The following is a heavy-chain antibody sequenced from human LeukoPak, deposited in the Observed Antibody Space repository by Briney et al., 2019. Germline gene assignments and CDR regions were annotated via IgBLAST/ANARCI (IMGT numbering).Heavy chain of an antibody. Sequence: GGSLRLSCEVSGFTFSNFEMAWVRQGPGMGLEWLTYINDGGNITRYADTVRGRFTISRDSVKKSGFLQMNSLRVDDTAIYYCAGGPQFSGSHGFWGQGTLVTVSS. CDR3: AGGPQFSGSHGF. J-gene: IGHJ4*02. D-gene: IGHD1-26*01. CDR1: GFTFSNFE. V-gene: IGHV3-48*03. CDR2: INDGGNIT.